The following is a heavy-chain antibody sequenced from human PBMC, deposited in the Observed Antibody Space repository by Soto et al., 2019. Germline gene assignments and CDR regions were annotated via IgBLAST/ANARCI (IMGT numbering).Heavy chain of an antibody. D-gene: IGHD3-16*02. J-gene: IGHJ4*02. CDR2: INAGKGNT. CDR1: GYIFTTYA. CDR3: ARSEVIPEGCDY. Sequence: ASVKVSCKASGYIFTTYALHWVRQAPGQRPEWMGWINAGKGNTKYSQKFQDRVTITRGTSASVAYMELSSLASEDTAVYYCARSEVIPEGCDYWGQGTLVTVSS. V-gene: IGHV1-3*01.